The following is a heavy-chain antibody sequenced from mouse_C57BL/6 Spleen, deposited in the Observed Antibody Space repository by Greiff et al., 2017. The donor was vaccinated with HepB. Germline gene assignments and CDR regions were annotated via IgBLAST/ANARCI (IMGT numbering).Heavy chain of an antibody. V-gene: IGHV7-3*01. CDR3: ARYGAGFVY. D-gene: IGHD3-3*01. CDR2: IRNKANGYTT. CDR1: GFTFTDYY. J-gene: IGHJ2*01. Sequence: EVNLVESGGGLVQPGGSLSLSCAASGFTFTDYYMSWVRQPPGKALEWLGFIRNKANGYTTEYSASVKGRFTISRDNSQSILYLQMNALRAEDSATYYCARYGAGFVYWGQDTTLTVFS.